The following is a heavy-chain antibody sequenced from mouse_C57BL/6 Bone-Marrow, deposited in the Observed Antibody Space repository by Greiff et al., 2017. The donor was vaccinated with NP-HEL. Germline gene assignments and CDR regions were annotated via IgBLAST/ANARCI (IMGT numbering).Heavy chain of an antibody. J-gene: IGHJ2*01. Sequence: QVQLQQSGPGLVQPSQSLSITCTVSGFSFTSYGVHWVRQSPGQGLEWLGVIWSGGSTAYHAAFISRLSISKDNSKSQVFFKMNSLQADDTAIYYCAREEGLYDGYYIDYWGQGTTLTVSS. D-gene: IGHD2-3*01. CDR3: AREEGLYDGYYIDY. CDR2: IWSGGST. V-gene: IGHV2-2*01. CDR1: GFSFTSYG.